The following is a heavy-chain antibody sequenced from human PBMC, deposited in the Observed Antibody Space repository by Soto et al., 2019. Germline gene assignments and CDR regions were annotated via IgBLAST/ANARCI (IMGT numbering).Heavy chain of an antibody. CDR1: GFSVNNIF. Sequence: PGGSLRLSCTASGFSVNNIFMSWVRLAPGKGLEWVSAIYEAATPYYEVSVKGRFTISRDSFKNTLYLQMNSLRVEDTAVYYCARPRGDYGYFDYWGQGSLVTVSS. V-gene: IGHV3-66*04. CDR2: IYEAATP. J-gene: IGHJ4*02. D-gene: IGHD3-10*01. CDR3: ARPRGDYGYFDY.